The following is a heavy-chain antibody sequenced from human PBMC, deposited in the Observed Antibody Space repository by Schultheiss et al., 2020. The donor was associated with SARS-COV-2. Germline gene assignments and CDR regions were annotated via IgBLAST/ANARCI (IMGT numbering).Heavy chain of an antibody. CDR2: MNPNSGGT. J-gene: IGHJ3*02. CDR3: ARGYDILTGYPGSSEYAFDI. CDR1: GYTFTSYD. Sequence: ASVKVSCKASGYTFTSYDINWVRQATGQGLEWMGWMNPNSGGTNYAQKLQGRVTMTTDTSTSTAYMELRSLRSDDTAVYYCARGYDILTGYPGSSEYAFDIWGQGTMVTVSS. V-gene: IGHV1-8*01. D-gene: IGHD3-9*01.